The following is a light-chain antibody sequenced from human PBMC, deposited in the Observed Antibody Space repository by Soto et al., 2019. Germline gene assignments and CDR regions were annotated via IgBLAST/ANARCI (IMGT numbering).Light chain of an antibody. V-gene: IGKV1-5*03. CDR3: QQYNSISLLT. J-gene: IGKJ4*01. CDR1: QSIINW. CDR2: KAS. Sequence: DIQMTQSPSTLSASVGDRVTITCRSSQSIINWLAWYQPKPGKAPKLLLYKASTLETGVPSRFSGSGSGTEFTLTISSLQPDDFATYYCQQYNSISLLTFGGGTQVEIK.